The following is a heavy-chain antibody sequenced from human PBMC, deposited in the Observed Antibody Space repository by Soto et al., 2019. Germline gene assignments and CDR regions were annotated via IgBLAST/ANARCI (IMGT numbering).Heavy chain of an antibody. J-gene: IGHJ4*02. CDR1: GFTFSSYG. Sequence: QVQLVESGGGVVQPGRSLRLSCAASGFTFSSYGMHWVRQAPGKGLEWVAVISYDGSNKYYADSVKGRFTISRDNSKNTLYLQMNSLRAEDTAVYYCAKEKWFGESHFDYWGQGTLVTVSS. CDR2: ISYDGSNK. V-gene: IGHV3-30*18. D-gene: IGHD3-10*01. CDR3: AKEKWFGESHFDY.